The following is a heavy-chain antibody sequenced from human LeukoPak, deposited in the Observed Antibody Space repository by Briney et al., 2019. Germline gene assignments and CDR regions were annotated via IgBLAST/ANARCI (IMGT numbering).Heavy chain of an antibody. V-gene: IGHV7-4-1*02. CDR1: GYTFTSYA. D-gene: IGHD3-10*01. CDR3: ASRRRFGTLDY. CDR2: INTNTGSP. J-gene: IGHJ4*02. Sequence: ASVKVSCKASGYTFTSYAMNWVRQAPGQGLEWMGWINTNTGSPTYAQGFTGRFVFSLDISVSTAYLQISSLKAEDTAVYYCASRRRFGTLDYWGQGTLVTVSS.